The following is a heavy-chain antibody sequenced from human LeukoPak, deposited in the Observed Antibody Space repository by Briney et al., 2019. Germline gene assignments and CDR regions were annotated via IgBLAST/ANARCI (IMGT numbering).Heavy chain of an antibody. Sequence: SQTLSLTCAVSGGSISSGGYSWSWIRQPPGKGLEWIGYIYHSGSTYYNPSLKSRVTISVDSSKTQFSLKLSSVTAADTPVYYCARGRPDYYDSSGPPDAFDIWGQGTMVTVSS. CDR2: IYHSGST. CDR3: ARGRPDYYDSSGPPDAFDI. J-gene: IGHJ3*02. CDR1: GGSISSGGYS. D-gene: IGHD3-22*01. V-gene: IGHV4-30-2*01.